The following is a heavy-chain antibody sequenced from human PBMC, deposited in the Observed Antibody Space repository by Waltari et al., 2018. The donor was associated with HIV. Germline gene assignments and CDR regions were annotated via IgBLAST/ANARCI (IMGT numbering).Heavy chain of an antibody. CDR3: ATLDYDTRNSFDI. J-gene: IGHJ3*02. V-gene: IGHV3-23*01. CDR2: INGGGGNS. D-gene: IGHD3-22*01. CDR1: GLTFSKYG. Sequence: EVQLLESGGGFVQPGGSLRLSCAASGLTFSKYGMSWVRQAPGKGLEWVSAINGGGGNSYYGDSVKGRFTVSRDDSKNTLYLEMTSLRAEDTAVYYCATLDYDTRNSFDIWGQGTVVTVSS.